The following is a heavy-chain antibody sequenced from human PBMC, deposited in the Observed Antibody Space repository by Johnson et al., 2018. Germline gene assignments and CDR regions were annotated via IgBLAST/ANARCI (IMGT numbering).Heavy chain of an antibody. V-gene: IGHV3-7*01. CDR3: ASYYYYYMDV. CDR2: IKQDGSEK. J-gene: IGHJ6*03. CDR1: GFSFSTYW. Sequence: VQLVQSGGGLVQXGGSXRLXCAASGFSFSTYWMSWVRQAPGKGLEWVANIKQDGSEKYYVDSVKGRFTVSRDNARNSLYLQMNSLRAEDTAVYYCASYYYYYMDVWGKGTTVTVSS.